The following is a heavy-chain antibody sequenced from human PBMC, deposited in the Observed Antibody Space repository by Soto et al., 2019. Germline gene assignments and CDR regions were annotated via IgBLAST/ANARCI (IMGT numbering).Heavy chain of an antibody. CDR3: ARGHINCSGGSCYSADERSFAS. J-gene: IGHJ4*02. CDR1: GGYFSGYY. D-gene: IGHD2-15*01. V-gene: IGHV4-34*01. Sequence: QVQLQQWGAGLLKPSETLSLTCAVYGGYFSGYYWCWIRQPPGKGLEWIGEINHSGSTNYNPSLKSRVTTSVATCENRFCVRVSAVTAAGTAEYNCARGHINCSGGSCYSADERSFASWGQGTLVTVS. CDR2: INHSGST.